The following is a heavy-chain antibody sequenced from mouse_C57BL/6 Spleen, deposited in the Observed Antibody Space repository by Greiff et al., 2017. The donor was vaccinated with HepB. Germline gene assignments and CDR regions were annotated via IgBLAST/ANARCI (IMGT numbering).Heavy chain of an antibody. Sequence: QVQLQQSGAELVKPGASVKLSCKASGYTFTSYWMHWVKQRPGQGLEWIGMIHPNSGSTNYNEKFKSKATLTVDKSSSTAYMQLSSLTSEDSAVYYCARSYYGSSLDYWGQGTTLTVSS. CDR3: ARSYYGSSLDY. CDR2: IHPNSGST. D-gene: IGHD1-1*01. V-gene: IGHV1-64*01. J-gene: IGHJ2*01. CDR1: GYTFTSYW.